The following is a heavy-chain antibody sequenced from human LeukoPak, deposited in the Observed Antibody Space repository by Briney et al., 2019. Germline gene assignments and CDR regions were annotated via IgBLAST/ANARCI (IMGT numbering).Heavy chain of an antibody. CDR1: GFTFSSYW. CDR2: IKQDGSEK. D-gene: IGHD6-19*01. Sequence: GGSLRLSCAASGFTFSSYWMSWVRQAPGKGLEWVANIKQDGSEKYYVDSVKGRFTISRDNAKNSLYLQMNSLRAEDTALYYCAKDRYSSGWYAAFDIWGQGTMVTVSS. J-gene: IGHJ3*02. CDR3: AKDRYSSGWYAAFDI. V-gene: IGHV3-7*03.